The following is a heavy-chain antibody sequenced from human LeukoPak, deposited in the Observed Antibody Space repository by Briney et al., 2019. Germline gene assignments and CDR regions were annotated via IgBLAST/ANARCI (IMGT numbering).Heavy chain of an antibody. Sequence: EASVKVSCKASGGTFTNYAFTWVRQAPGQGLEWMGGIIPIFGTANYAQKFQGRVTITADESTSTAYMELSSLRSEDTAVYYCARGYSSSWYYFDYWGQGTLVTVSS. CDR1: GGTFTNYA. D-gene: IGHD6-13*01. V-gene: IGHV1-69*13. J-gene: IGHJ4*02. CDR2: IIPIFGTA. CDR3: ARGYSSSWYYFDY.